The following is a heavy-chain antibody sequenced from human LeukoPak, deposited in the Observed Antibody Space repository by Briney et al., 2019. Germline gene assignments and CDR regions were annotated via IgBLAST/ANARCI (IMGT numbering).Heavy chain of an antibody. CDR3: ASATEDLSYFDY. CDR2: IYTGGST. J-gene: IGHJ4*02. CDR1: GFTVSSNY. V-gene: IGHV3-53*01. Sequence: GGSLRLSRAVSGFTVSSNYMSWVRQAPGKGLEWVSVIYTGGSTYSADSVKGRLTISRDNSKSTLFLQMNSLRAEDTALYYCASATEDLSYFDYWGQGTLVTVSS.